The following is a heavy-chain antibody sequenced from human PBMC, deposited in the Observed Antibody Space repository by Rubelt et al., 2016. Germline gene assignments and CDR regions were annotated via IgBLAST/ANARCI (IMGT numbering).Heavy chain of an antibody. J-gene: IGHJ4*02. CDR2: ISYDGSNK. V-gene: IGHV3-30*04. CDR3: ARAQQWSGPFDY. Sequence: VRQAPGKGLEWVAVISYDGSNKYYADSVKGRFTISRDNSKNTLYLQMNSLRAEDTAVYYCARAQQWSGPFDYWGQGTLVTVSS. D-gene: IGHD6-19*01.